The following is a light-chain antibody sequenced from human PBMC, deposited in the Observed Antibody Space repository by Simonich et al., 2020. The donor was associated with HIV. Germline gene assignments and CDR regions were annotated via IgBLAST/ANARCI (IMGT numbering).Light chain of an antibody. J-gene: IGKJ2*01. CDR2: GAS. CDR3: QHYNNWPPYT. Sequence: EIVMTQSPATLSVSPGERATLSCRASQMVSSNLAWYQQKPGQAPRLLMYGASTRATGIPARFSGSGSGTEFTLTISSMQSEDFAVYYCQHYNNWPPYTFGQGTKLEI. CDR1: QMVSSN. V-gene: IGKV3-15*01.